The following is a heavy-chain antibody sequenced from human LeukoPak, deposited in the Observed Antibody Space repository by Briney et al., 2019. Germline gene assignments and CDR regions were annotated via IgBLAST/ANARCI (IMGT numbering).Heavy chain of an antibody. CDR3: ARGRDGQYSGYDCLDV. CDR2: IWYDGSNK. Sequence: GRSRRLSCAASGFTFSSYGMHWVRQAPGKGLEWVAVIWYDGSNKYYADSLKGRFTISRDNSKNTLYLQMNSLRVEDTAVYYCARGRDGQYSGYDCLDVWGQGTTVTVSS. J-gene: IGHJ6*02. V-gene: IGHV3-33*01. D-gene: IGHD5-12*01. CDR1: GFTFSSYG.